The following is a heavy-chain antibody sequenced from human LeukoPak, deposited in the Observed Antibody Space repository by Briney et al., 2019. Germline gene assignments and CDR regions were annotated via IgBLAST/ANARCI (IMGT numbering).Heavy chain of an antibody. D-gene: IGHD5-18*01. Sequence: SETLSLTCAVYGGSFSGYYWSWIRQPPGKGLEWIGEINHSGSTNYNPSLKSRVTISVDTSKNQFSLKLSSVTAADTAVYYCARKGVGGYSYGFDYWGQGTLVTVSS. CDR2: INHSGST. CDR1: GGSFSGYY. CDR3: ARKGVGGYSYGFDY. J-gene: IGHJ4*02. V-gene: IGHV4-34*01.